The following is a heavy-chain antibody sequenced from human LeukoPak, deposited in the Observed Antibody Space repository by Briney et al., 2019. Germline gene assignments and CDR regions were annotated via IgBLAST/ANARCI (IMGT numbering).Heavy chain of an antibody. CDR1: GFTVSSNY. CDR3: ARDFYGDNSEVVSWHFDL. V-gene: IGHV3-66*01. CDR2: IYSGGST. J-gene: IGHJ2*01. D-gene: IGHD4-23*01. Sequence: PGGSLRLPCAASGFTVSSNYMSWVGQAPGKGLERVTVIYSGGSTYYADSVKGRFTISRDNSKNTLYLQMNSLRAEDTAVYYCARDFYGDNSEVVSWHFDLWGRGTLVSVSS.